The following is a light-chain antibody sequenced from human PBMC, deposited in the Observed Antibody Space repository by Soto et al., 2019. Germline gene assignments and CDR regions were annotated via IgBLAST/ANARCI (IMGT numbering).Light chain of an antibody. CDR2: EVH. CDR3: SSYRSTITFYV. J-gene: IGLJ1*01. Sequence: QSALTQPASVSGSPGQSITISCTGTRSDIGAYDYVSWYQQHPGKAPKLLIYEVHNRPSGVSNRFSGSKSGSTASLTISGLQAEDEADYYCSSYRSTITFYVFGTGTKLTVL. CDR1: RSDIGAYDY. V-gene: IGLV2-14*01.